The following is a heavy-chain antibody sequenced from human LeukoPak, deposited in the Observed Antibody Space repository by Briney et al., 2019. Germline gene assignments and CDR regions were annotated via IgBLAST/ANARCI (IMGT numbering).Heavy chain of an antibody. J-gene: IGHJ4*02. Sequence: ASVKVSCKASGYTFTSYAMHWVRQAPGQRLEWMEWINAGNGNTKYSQEFRGRLTMTRDMSTSTVYMELSSLRSEDTAVYYCARGSRPVYNLLTGKRYFDYWGQGALLTVSS. CDR3: ARGSRPVYNLLTGKRYFDY. D-gene: IGHD3-9*01. V-gene: IGHV1-3*03. CDR1: GYTFTSYA. CDR2: INAGNGNT.